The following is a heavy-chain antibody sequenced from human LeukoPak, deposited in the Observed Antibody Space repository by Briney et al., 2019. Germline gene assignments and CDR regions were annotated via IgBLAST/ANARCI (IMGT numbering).Heavy chain of an antibody. Sequence: GGSLRLSCAASGFTFSSYAVSWVRQAPGKGLEWVSSISGSGVATNSADSVKGRFTISRDNSKNTLYLQMNSLRAEDTAVYYCAKDWGYSTSQGYYFDYWGQGTVVTVSS. J-gene: IGHJ4*02. D-gene: IGHD6-13*01. CDR2: ISGSGVAT. V-gene: IGHV3-23*01. CDR1: GFTFSSYA. CDR3: AKDWGYSTSQGYYFDY.